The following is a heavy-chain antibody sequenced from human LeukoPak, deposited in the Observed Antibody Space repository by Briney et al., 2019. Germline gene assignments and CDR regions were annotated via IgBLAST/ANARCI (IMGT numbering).Heavy chain of an antibody. Sequence: PSETLSLTCTVSGGSISSYYWSWIRQPPGKGLEWIGYIYYSGSTNYNPSLKSRVTISVDTSKNQFSLKLSSVTAADTAVYYCAKGRLTTGTPWDYWGQGTLVTVSS. CDR3: AKGRLTTGTPWDY. J-gene: IGHJ4*02. CDR1: GGSISSYY. V-gene: IGHV4-59*01. D-gene: IGHD4-17*01. CDR2: IYYSGST.